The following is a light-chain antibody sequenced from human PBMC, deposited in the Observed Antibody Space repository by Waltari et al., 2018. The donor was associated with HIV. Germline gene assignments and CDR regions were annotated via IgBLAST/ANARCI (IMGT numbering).Light chain of an antibody. CDR2: EVT. Sequence: QSALTQPASVSGSPGQSITISCTGPNFDASAHTYVPWFQHHPGKAPKVIIYEVTNRPSGVSSRFSGSKSGNGASLTISGLQAEDEASYFCLSYISSASPVFGGGTKLTVL. CDR3: LSYISSASPV. CDR1: NFDASAHTY. V-gene: IGLV2-14*01. J-gene: IGLJ2*01.